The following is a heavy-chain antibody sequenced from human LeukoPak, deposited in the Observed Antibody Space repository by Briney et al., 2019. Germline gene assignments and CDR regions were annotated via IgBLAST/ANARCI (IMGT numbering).Heavy chain of an antibody. CDR3: VRGRGNGRPENYFDY. Sequence: ASVKVSCKASGYTFTSYDINWVRQATGQGLEWMGWMNPNSGNTGYVQKFQGRVTMTRNTSISTAFMELSGLRSEDTAIYYCVRGRGNGRPENYFDYWGQGTLVTVPS. D-gene: IGHD2-8*01. CDR1: GYTFTSYD. J-gene: IGHJ4*02. V-gene: IGHV1-8*01. CDR2: MNPNSGNT.